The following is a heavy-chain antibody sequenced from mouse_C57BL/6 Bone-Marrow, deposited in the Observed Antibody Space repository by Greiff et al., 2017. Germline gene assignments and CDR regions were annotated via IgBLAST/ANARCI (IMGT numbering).Heavy chain of an antibody. CDR2: INPGSGGT. V-gene: IGHV1-81*01. J-gene: IGHJ3*01. CDR3: ARSATVVAPFAY. Sequence: QVQLQQSGAELARPGASVKLSCKASGYTFTSYGISWVKQRTGQGLEWIGVINPGSGGTNYNERFKGKATLTADKSSSTASMQLSSLTSEDSAVYFCARSATVVAPFAYWGQGTLVTVSA. D-gene: IGHD1-1*01. CDR1: GYTFTSYG.